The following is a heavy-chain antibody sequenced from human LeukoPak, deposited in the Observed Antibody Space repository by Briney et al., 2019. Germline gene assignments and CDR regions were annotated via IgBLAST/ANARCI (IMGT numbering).Heavy chain of an antibody. CDR3: ARRGDT. D-gene: IGHD3-10*01. CDR2: ISSSGSII. J-gene: IGHJ5*02. CDR1: GFTFSSSA. V-gene: IGHV3-48*03. Sequence: GGSLRLSCAASGFTFSSSAMNWVRQAPGKGLEWVSYISSSGSIIYYADSVKGRFTISRDNAKNSLYLQMNSLRAEDTAVYYCARRGDTWGQGTLVTASS.